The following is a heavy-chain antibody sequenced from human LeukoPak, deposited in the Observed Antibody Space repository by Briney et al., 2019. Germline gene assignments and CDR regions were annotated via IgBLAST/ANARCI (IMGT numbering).Heavy chain of an antibody. Sequence: PGGSLRLSCTASGFTFSTYAMNWVRQAPGKGLEWVAVIVGNGGGIHYADSVEGRFTISRDSYKSTLYLQMNSLRAEDAAVYYCAKDRIPDGRYSIDYWGQGTLVTVSS. J-gene: IGHJ4*02. V-gene: IGHV3-23*01. D-gene: IGHD3-16*02. CDR1: GFTFSTYA. CDR3: AKDRIPDGRYSIDY. CDR2: IVGNGGGI.